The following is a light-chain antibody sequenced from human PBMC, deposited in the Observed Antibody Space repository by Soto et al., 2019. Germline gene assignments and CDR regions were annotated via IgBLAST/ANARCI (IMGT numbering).Light chain of an antibody. CDR3: QQRSNWPLTWT. J-gene: IGKJ1*01. CDR2: DAS. CDR1: QSVSSY. V-gene: IGKV3-11*01. Sequence: EIVLTQSPATLSLSPGERATLSCRASQSVSSYLAWYQQKPGQAPRLLIYDASNRATGIPARFSGSGSGTDFTLTISSLEPEDFAVYYCQQRSNWPLTWTFGPGTKVEIK.